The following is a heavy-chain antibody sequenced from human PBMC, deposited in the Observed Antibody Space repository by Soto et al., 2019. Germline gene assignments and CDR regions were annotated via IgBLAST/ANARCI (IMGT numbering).Heavy chain of an antibody. CDR1: GYTLTELS. CDR3: ATDSPSRITIFRVGQYYYYYGMDV. CDR2: FDPEDGET. J-gene: IGHJ6*02. V-gene: IGHV1-24*01. Sequence: ASVKVSCKVSGYTLTELSMHWVRQAPGKGLEWMGGFDPEDGETIYAQKFQGRVTMTEDTSTDTAYMELSSLRSEDTAVYYCATDSPSRITIFRVGQYYYYYGMDVWGQGTTVTVSS. D-gene: IGHD3-3*01.